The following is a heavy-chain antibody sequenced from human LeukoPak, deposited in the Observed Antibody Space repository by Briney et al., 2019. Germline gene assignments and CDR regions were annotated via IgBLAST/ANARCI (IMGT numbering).Heavy chain of an antibody. D-gene: IGHD3-16*02. CDR2: IYHSGST. CDR1: GGSTSSYY. Sequence: SETLSLTCTVSGGSTSSYYWSWIRQPPGKRMEWIAYIYHSGSTNYNPSLKSRVTISIDTSKNEFSLKLRSMTAADTAVYYCARHQGLTPYRVFDSWGQGTLVTVSS. V-gene: IGHV4-59*08. CDR3: ARHQGLTPYRVFDS. J-gene: IGHJ4*02.